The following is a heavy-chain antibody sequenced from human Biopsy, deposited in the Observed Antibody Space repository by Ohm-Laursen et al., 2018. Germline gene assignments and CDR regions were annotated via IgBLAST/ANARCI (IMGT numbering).Heavy chain of an antibody. V-gene: IGHV4-59*07. J-gene: IGHJ6*02. Sequence: SDTLSLTCLVSGGSMSSYYWTWIRQPPGKGLEWIGYIYYSGSTNYNPSLKSRVTISVDTSKNQFSLRLNSVTAADTAVYYCARATNSTGWPYYYFYGMDVWGQGTTVTVSS. D-gene: IGHD2/OR15-2a*01. CDR1: GGSMSSYY. CDR3: ARATNSTGWPYYYFYGMDV. CDR2: IYYSGST.